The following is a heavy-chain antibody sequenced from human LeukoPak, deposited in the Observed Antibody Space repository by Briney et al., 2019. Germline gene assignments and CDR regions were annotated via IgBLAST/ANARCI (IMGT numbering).Heavy chain of an antibody. CDR2: IKSNADGGTP. Sequence: GGSLRLSCAASGFSFMNAWMIWVRQTPGKGLEWVGRIKSNADGGTPDYAAPARGRFTISRDDSKNTLYLQMNSLKTEDTAVYYCTTFYHEYSPYWGRGTLVTVSS. CDR1: GFSFMNAW. J-gene: IGHJ4*02. V-gene: IGHV3-15*01. D-gene: IGHD2/OR15-2a*01. CDR3: TTFYHEYSPY.